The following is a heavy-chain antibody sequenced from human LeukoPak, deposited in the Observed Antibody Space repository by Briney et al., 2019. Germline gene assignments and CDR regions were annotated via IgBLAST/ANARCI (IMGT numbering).Heavy chain of an antibody. V-gene: IGHV1-46*01. CDR2: INPSGGST. CDR3: ARARGSSSGWYFGSNWFDP. D-gene: IGHD6-19*01. J-gene: IGHJ5*02. Sequence: GASVKVSCKASGYTFTSYYMHWVRQAPGQGLEWVGIINPSGGSTSYAQKFQGRVTMTRDTSTSTVYVELSSLRSEDTAVYYCARARGSSSGWYFGSNWFDPWGQGTLVTVSS. CDR1: GYTFTSYY.